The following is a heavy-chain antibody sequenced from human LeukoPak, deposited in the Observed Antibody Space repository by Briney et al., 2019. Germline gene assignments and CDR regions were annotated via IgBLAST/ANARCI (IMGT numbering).Heavy chain of an antibody. D-gene: IGHD2-21*01. CDR1: GGSISSSSYY. Sequence: SETLSLTCTVSGGSISSSSYYWGWIRQPPGKGLEWIGSIYYSGSTYYNPSLKSRVTISVDTSKNQFSLKLSSVTAADTAVYYCARHRSPKHRGALDIWGQGTMVTVSS. J-gene: IGHJ3*02. CDR3: ARHRSPKHRGALDI. CDR2: IYYSGST. V-gene: IGHV4-39*01.